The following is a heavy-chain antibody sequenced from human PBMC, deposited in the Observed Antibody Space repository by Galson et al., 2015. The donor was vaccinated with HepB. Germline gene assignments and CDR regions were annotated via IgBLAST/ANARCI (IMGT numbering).Heavy chain of an antibody. CDR2: ISSSSSAI. J-gene: IGHJ4*02. Sequence: SLRLSCAASGFSFSSHSMNWVRQAPGKGLEWVSYISSSSSAIYYADSVKGRFAISRDNAKNALYLQMNSLRDEDTAVYYCARDPGISDSWYYFDVWGQGTLVTVSS. CDR3: ARDPGISDSWYYFDV. D-gene: IGHD3-3*02. CDR1: GFSFSSHS. V-gene: IGHV3-48*02.